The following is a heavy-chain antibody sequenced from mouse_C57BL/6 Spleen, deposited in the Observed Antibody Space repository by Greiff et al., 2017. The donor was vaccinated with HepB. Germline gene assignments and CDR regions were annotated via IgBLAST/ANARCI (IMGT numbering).Heavy chain of an antibody. D-gene: IGHD2-1*01. CDR2: IYPGDGDT. CDR3: ALIYYGNHGAMDY. CDR1: GYAFSSSW. J-gene: IGHJ4*01. V-gene: IGHV1-82*01. Sequence: QVQLQQSGPELVKPGASVKISCKASGYAFSSSWMNWVKQRPGKGLEWIGRIYPGDGDTNYNGKFKGKATLTADKSSSTAYMQLSSLTSADSAVYFCALIYYGNHGAMDYWGQGTSVTVSS.